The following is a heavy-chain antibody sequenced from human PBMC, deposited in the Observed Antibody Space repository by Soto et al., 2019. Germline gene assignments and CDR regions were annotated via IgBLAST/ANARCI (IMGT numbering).Heavy chain of an antibody. V-gene: IGHV4-59*01. J-gene: IGHJ6*02. CDR3: ARGDPLLWFGEKVYYGMDV. CDR2: IYYSGST. Sequence: SETLSVTCTVAGGSISSYYWSWIRQPPGKGLEWIGYIYYSGSTNYNPSLKSRVTISVDTSKNQFSLKLSSVTAADTAVYYCARGDPLLWFGEKVYYGMDVWGQGTTVTAP. CDR1: GGSISSYY. D-gene: IGHD3-10*01.